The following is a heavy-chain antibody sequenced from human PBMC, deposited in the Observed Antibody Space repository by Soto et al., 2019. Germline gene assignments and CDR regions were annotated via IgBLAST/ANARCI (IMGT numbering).Heavy chain of an antibody. CDR3: ARGREDIVATIGVHFDY. J-gene: IGHJ4*02. V-gene: IGHV3-11*01. D-gene: IGHD5-12*01. CDR2: ISSSGSTI. Sequence: GGSLRLSCAASGFTFSDYYMSWIRQAPGKGLEWVSYISSSGSTIYYADSVKGRVTISRDNAKNSLYLQMNSLRAEDTAVYYCARGREDIVATIGVHFDYWGQGTLVTVSS. CDR1: GFTFSDYY.